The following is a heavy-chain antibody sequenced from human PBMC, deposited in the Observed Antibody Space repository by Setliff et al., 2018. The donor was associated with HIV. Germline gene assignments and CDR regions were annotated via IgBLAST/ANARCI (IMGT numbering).Heavy chain of an antibody. CDR3: ARYEGSGWPLDY. V-gene: IGHV1-69*06. CDR2: KIPISGTA. CDR1: GGTLRSYA. Sequence: ASVKVSCKASGGTLRSYAISWVRQAPGQGLEWMGRKIPISGTANNAQKFQGRVTITADNSTSAAYMQLSSLRSEDTAVYYCARYEGSGWPLDYWGQGTMVTVSS. J-gene: IGHJ4*02. D-gene: IGHD6-19*01.